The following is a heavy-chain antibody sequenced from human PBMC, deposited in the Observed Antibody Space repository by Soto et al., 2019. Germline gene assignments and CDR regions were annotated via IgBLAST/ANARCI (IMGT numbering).Heavy chain of an antibody. D-gene: IGHD3-22*01. J-gene: IGHJ5*02. V-gene: IGHV4-34*01. Sequence: SETLSLTCAVYGGSFSGYYWSWVRQPPVNGLEWIGEINHSGSTNYNPSLKSRVTISVDTSKNQFSLKLSSVTAADTAVYYCARCITMIEGTWFDPWGQGTLVTVSS. CDR2: INHSGST. CDR3: ARCITMIEGTWFDP. CDR1: GGSFSGYY.